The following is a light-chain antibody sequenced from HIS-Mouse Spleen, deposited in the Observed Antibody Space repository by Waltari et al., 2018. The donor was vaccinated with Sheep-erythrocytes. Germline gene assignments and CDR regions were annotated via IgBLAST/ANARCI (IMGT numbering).Light chain of an antibody. CDR2: DAS. J-gene: IGKJ2*01. Sequence: EIVLTQSPATLSFSPGERTTLSCRASQGVSSYLAWYQQKPGQAPRLLIYDASHRATGIPARFSGSGSGTDFTLTISRLEPEDVAVYYCQQRSNWYTFGQGTKLEIK. CDR1: QGVSSY. V-gene: IGKV3-11*01. CDR3: QQRSNWYT.